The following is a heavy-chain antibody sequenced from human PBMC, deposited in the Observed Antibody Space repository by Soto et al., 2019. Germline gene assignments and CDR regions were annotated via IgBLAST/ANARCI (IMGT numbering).Heavy chain of an antibody. CDR2: ISGYNGNT. D-gene: IGHD3-22*01. CDR3: VRDTYYYHSSGPAPFEY. J-gene: IGHJ4*02. Sequence: QIQLVQSGTEVKRSGASVKVSCKTSGYSFTTYGLSWVRQAPGRGLEWVGWISGYNGNTNYAQKFQGTVILTTDTPTTTGYMEIKSLSSDDTAVYSCVRDTYYYHSSGPAPFEYWGQGTHVTVSS. CDR1: GYSFTTYG. V-gene: IGHV1-18*01.